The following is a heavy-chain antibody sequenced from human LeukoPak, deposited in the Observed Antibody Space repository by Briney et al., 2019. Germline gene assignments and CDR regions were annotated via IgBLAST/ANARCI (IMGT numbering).Heavy chain of an antibody. Sequence: KPSETLSLTCTGSGGSLSSYYWSWIRQPPRKGLVWIGDIYYSGSTNYNPSLKSRVTISVDPSKNQFSLKLSSVTAADTAVYYCARHVSGSYYIYFDYWGQGTLVTVSS. D-gene: IGHD1-26*01. CDR2: IYYSGST. V-gene: IGHV4-59*08. CDR3: ARHVSGSYYIYFDY. CDR1: GGSLSSYY. J-gene: IGHJ4*02.